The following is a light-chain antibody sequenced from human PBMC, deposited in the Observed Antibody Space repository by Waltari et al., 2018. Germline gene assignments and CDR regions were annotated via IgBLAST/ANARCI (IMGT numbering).Light chain of an antibody. CDR2: GAS. CDR1: QSVSSN. Sequence: EIVMTQFPATLSVSPGERATLSCRASQSVSSNLAWYQQKPGQAPRLLIHGASTRATGIPARFSGSGSGTEFTLTISSLQSEDFAIYYCQQYNNWPFFGQGTRLEIK. CDR3: QQYNNWPF. J-gene: IGKJ5*01. V-gene: IGKV3-15*01.